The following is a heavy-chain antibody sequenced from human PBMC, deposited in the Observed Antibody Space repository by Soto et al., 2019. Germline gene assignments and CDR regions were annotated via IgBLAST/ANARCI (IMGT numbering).Heavy chain of an antibody. CDR3: ARVDYDILTGNMDV. CDR2: IIPIFGTA. J-gene: IGHJ6*02. Sequence: SVKVSCKASGGTFSSYAISRVRQAPGQGLEWMGGIIPIFGTANYAQKFQGRVTITADESTSTAYMELSSLRSEDTAVYYCARVDYDILTGNMDVWGQGTTVTVSS. V-gene: IGHV1-69*13. D-gene: IGHD3-9*01. CDR1: GGTFSSYA.